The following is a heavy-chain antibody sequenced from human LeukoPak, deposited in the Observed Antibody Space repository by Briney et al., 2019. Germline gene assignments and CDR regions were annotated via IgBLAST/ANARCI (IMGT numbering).Heavy chain of an antibody. Sequence: PGGSLRLSCAASGFTFSSYWMSWVRQAPGKGLEWVANIKQDGSEKYYVDSVKGRFTISRDNAKNSLYLQMNSLRAEDTAVYYCARDSSGDQLPTVNFDYWGQGTLVTVSS. CDR2: IKQDGSEK. CDR3: ARDSSGDQLPTVNFDY. CDR1: GFTFSSYW. V-gene: IGHV3-7*01. J-gene: IGHJ4*02. D-gene: IGHD2-2*01.